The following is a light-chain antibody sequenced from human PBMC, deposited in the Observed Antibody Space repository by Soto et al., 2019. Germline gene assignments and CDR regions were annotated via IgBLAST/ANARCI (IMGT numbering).Light chain of an antibody. Sequence: MLKQPPATLFLSPGERATLSCMDSQGDSSYLSWYQQKPDQAPRLLIFDASNGATGIPGRCSGSGSGTVFTLTSSIQDPEDFAFYCRQQYKNSLLTFGQGTKVDIK. J-gene: IGKJ1*01. CDR2: DAS. V-gene: IGKV3-11*01. CDR3: QQYKNSLLT. CDR1: QGDSSY.